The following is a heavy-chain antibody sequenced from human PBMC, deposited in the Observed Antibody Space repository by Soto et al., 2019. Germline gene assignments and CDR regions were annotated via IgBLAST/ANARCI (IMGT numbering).Heavy chain of an antibody. V-gene: IGHV4-59*01. CDR2: IYYSGST. J-gene: IGHJ4*02. CDR3: ARDRHLLWFGELDY. CDR1: GGSISSYY. Sequence: SETLSLTCTVSGGSISSYYWSWIRQPPGKGLEWIGHIYYSGSTSYNPSLKSRVTISVDTSKNQFSLKLSSMTAADTAVYYCARDRHLLWFGELDYWGQGTLVTVSS. D-gene: IGHD3-10*01.